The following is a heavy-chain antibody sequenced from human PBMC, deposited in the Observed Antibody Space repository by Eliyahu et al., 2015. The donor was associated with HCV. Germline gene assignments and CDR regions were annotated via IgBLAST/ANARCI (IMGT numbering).Heavy chain of an antibody. V-gene: IGHV3-30-3*01. Sequence: QVQLVESGGGVVQPGRSLRLPCAASGFTFSSXAMHWVRQAPGKGLGWVAVISYDGSNKYYADSVKGRFTISRDNSKNTLYLQMNSLRAEDTAVYYCARDQRRSTVTTLRRYYYYGMDVWGQGTTVTVSS. CDR2: ISYDGSNK. J-gene: IGHJ6*02. D-gene: IGHD4-17*01. CDR3: ARDQRRSTVTTLRRYYYYGMDV. CDR1: GFTFSSXA.